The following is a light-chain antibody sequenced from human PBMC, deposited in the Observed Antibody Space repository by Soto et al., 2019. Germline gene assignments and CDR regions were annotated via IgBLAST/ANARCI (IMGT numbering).Light chain of an antibody. J-gene: IGLJ2*01. CDR3: QSYDSNLSGPMV. CDR2: GNS. CDR1: SSNIGAGYD. Sequence: QSVLTQPPSVSGAPGQRVTISCIGNSSNIGAGYDVHWYQQLPGTAPKLLIYGNSNRPSGVPDRFSGSKSGTSASLAITGLQSDDEADYYCQSYDSNLSGPMVFGGGTKVTVL. V-gene: IGLV1-40*01.